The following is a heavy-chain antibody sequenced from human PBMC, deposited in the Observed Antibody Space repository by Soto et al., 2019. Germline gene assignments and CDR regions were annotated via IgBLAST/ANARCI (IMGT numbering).Heavy chain of an antibody. CDR3: ARDYYYYGMDV. J-gene: IGHJ6*02. Sequence: QVTLKESGPVLVKPTETLTLTCTVSGFSLSNARMGVSWIRQPPGKALEWLVHIFSNDEKSYSTSLKSRLTISKDTSKSQVVLTMTNMDPVDTATYYCARDYYYYGMDVWGQGTTVTVSS. V-gene: IGHV2-26*01. CDR1: GFSLSNARMG. CDR2: IFSNDEK.